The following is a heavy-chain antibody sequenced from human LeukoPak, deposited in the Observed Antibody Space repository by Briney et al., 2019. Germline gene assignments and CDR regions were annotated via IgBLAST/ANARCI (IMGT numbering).Heavy chain of an antibody. J-gene: IGHJ4*02. CDR2: IIPIFGTA. CDR1: RGTFSSYA. V-gene: IGHV1-69*13. D-gene: IGHD3-10*01. Sequence: SLKVSCKASRGTFSSYAISWVRQAPGQGLEWMGGIIPIFGTANYAQKFQGRVTIAADESTSTAYMELSSLRSEDTAVYYCARATDYYGSGSYYFDYWGQGTLVTVSS. CDR3: ARATDYYGSGSYYFDY.